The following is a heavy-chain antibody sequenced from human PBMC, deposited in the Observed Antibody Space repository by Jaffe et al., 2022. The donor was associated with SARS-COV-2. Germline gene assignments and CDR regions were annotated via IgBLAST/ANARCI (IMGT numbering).Heavy chain of an antibody. J-gene: IGHJ4*02. Sequence: QVQLVQSGAEVREPGASVKISCKASGYTFISYFVHWVRQAPGQGLEWMGIINPTGDYRNYAQKFQGRVTMTRDTSTSTVYMELSSLTSEDTAVYYCAREGGSTSSLDYWGQGTLVTVSS. CDR2: INPTGDYR. CDR3: AREGGSTSSLDY. CDR1: GYTFISYF. V-gene: IGHV1-46*01. D-gene: IGHD6-6*01.